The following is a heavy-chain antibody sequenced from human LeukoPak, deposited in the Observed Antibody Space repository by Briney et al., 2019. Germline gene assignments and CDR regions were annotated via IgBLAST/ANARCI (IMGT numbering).Heavy chain of an antibody. V-gene: IGHV3-21*05. CDR2: ISSRSSDI. J-gene: IGHJ6*02. CDR1: GFTFSTYA. CDR3: ARDAVDTANAV. Sequence: GGSLRLSCAAPGFTFSTYAMNWVRQAPGKGLEWVSYISSRSSDIYYADSVKGRFTISRDNAKNTLYLQMNSLRAEDTAVYYCARDAVDTANAVWGQGTTVTVSS. D-gene: IGHD5-18*01.